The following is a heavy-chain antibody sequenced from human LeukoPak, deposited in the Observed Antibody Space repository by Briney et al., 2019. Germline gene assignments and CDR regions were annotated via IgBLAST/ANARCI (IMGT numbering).Heavy chain of an antibody. CDR3: ARSKALRLDDIYY. CDR2: IVPIFGTA. V-gene: IGHV1-69*01. CDR1: GGTFSSYA. Sequence: SVKVSCKASGGTFSSYAISWVRQAPGQGPEWMGGIVPIFGTANYAQKFQGRVTITADESMSTAYMELSSLRSEDTAVYYCARSKALRLDDIYYWGQGTLVTVSS. D-gene: IGHD3-9*01. J-gene: IGHJ4*02.